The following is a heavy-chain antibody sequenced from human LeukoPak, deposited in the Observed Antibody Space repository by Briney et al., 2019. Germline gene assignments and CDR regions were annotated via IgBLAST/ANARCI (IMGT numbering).Heavy chain of an antibody. CDR2: ISGCGCTT. Sequence: GGSLRLFCAASVFTFISYALSWVRQAPGKGLEWVSGISGCGCTTYHADSVEGRFTISRDNTKSTLYLQMNSLRAEDTAVDYGTKVQSPLANCGGDCYSSFDYWGQGTLVTVSS. J-gene: IGHJ4*02. CDR1: VFTFISYA. D-gene: IGHD2-21*01. CDR3: TKVQSPLANCGGDCYSSFDY. V-gene: IGHV3-23*01.